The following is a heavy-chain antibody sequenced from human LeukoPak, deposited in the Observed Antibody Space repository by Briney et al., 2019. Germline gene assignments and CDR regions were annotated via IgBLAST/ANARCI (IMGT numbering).Heavy chain of an antibody. CDR3: ARDYWGYSGYGTL. CDR2: INPNSGGT. D-gene: IGHD5-12*01. Sequence: ASVTVSRKASGYTFTGYYMHWVRQAPGQGLEWMGWINPNSGGTNYAQKFQGRVTMTRDTPISTAYMELSRLRSDDTAVYYCARDYWGYSGYGTLWGQGALVTVSS. CDR1: GYTFTGYY. V-gene: IGHV1-2*02. J-gene: IGHJ4*02.